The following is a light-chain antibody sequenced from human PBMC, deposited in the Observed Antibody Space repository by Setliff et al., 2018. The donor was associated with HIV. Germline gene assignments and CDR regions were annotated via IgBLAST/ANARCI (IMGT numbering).Light chain of an antibody. CDR3: QERSDRPPT. J-gene: IGKJ4*01. Sequence: DIVLTQSPATLSLSPGERATLSCRASQSVGSSLAWYQQKPGQAPRLLIYDASNRATGIPARFSGSGSGTDFTLTISSLETEDFAVYYCQERSDRPPTFGGGAKVDIK. V-gene: IGKV3-11*01. CDR2: DAS. CDR1: QSVGSS.